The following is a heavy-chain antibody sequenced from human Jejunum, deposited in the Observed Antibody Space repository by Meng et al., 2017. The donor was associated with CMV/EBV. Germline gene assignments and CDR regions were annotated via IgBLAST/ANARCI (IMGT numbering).Heavy chain of an antibody. D-gene: IGHD2-2*01. CDR1: SISSGDYY. CDR3: ARTQDCTTTSCYTGFDP. CDR2: IYYNGRT. V-gene: IGHV4-30-4*08. Sequence: SISSGDYYWSCIRQPPGKGLEWIGFIYYNGRTYYNPSLKSRLAISVDTSKNQFSLRLSSVTAADTAVYYCARTQDCTTTSCYTGFDPWGQGTLVTVSS. J-gene: IGHJ5*02.